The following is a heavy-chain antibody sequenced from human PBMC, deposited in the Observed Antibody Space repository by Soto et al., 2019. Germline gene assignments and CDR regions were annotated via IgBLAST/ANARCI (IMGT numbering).Heavy chain of an antibody. CDR3: TTGPTYYDFWSGIPIDY. Sequence: GGSLRLSCAASGFSFSNAWMNWVRQAPGKGLEWVGRIKSKTDGGTTDYAAPVKGRFTISRDDSKNTLYLQMNSLKTEDTAVYYCTTGPTYYDFWSGIPIDYWGQGTLVTVSS. J-gene: IGHJ4*02. CDR1: GFSFSNAW. V-gene: IGHV3-15*07. D-gene: IGHD3-3*01. CDR2: IKSKTDGGTT.